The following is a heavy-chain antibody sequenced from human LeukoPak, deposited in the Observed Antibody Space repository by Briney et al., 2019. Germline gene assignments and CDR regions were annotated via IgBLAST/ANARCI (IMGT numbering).Heavy chain of an antibody. J-gene: IGHJ4*02. CDR2: ISSRSSSI. Sequence: GGSLILSCAASGFTFSTYDMNWVCQAPGKGLEWVSSISSRSSSIYYADSVKGRFTISRDNAKNSLYLQMNSLRAEDTAVYWCARDYIAYDPLDYWGQGTLVTVSS. CDR3: ARDYIAYDPLDY. CDR1: GFTFSTYD. V-gene: IGHV3-21*01. D-gene: IGHD3-3*01.